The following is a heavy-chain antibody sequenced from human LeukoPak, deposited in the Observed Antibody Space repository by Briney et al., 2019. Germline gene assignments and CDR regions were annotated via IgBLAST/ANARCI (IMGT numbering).Heavy chain of an antibody. CDR2: INTNSGAT. CDR3: ARGEPMYSSGWIDH. Sequence: ASVKVSCKASGYSFTDYYVHWVRQAPGQGLEWMGWINTNSGATNYALQFQGRVAMTRDRSITTANMELSSLTSDDTAVYLCARGEPMYSSGWIDHWGQGTLVAVSS. D-gene: IGHD6-19*01. CDR1: GYSFTDYY. V-gene: IGHV1-2*02. J-gene: IGHJ1*01.